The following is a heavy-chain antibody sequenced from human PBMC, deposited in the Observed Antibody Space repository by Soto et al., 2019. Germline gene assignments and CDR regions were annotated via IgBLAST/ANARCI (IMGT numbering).Heavy chain of an antibody. V-gene: IGHV5-51*01. CDR1: GYRFTSYW. D-gene: IGHD3-22*01. J-gene: IGHJ5*02. CDR3: ARKDKSGYFNWFDP. Sequence: PGESLKIACRTSGYRFTSYWIAWVRQMPGKGLEWMGIIFPSDSDTRYSPSFQGQVTISADRSTSTVFLQWASLKASDTAVYFCARKDKSGYFNWFDPWGQGTLVTVSS. CDR2: IFPSDSDT.